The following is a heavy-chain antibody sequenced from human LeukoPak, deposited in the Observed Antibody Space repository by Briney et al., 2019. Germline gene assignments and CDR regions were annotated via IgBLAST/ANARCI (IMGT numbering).Heavy chain of an antibody. CDR3: ARGKGYFDY. CDR1: GGSISSYY. J-gene: IGHJ4*02. Sequence: SETLSLTCTVSGGSISSYYWSWIRQSPGKGLECIGYIFYSGSTNYNPSLKSRVTMSVDTSKNQFSLKLTSVTAADTAVYYCARGKGYFDYWGQGTLVTVSS. CDR2: IFYSGST. D-gene: IGHD3-16*01. V-gene: IGHV4-59*01.